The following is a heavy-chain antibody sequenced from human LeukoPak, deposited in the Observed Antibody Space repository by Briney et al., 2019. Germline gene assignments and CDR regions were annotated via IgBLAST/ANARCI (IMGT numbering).Heavy chain of an antibody. D-gene: IGHD6-13*01. Sequence: GASVKLSCKASGYTFTSYGISWVRHAPGQGLESMGWMSAYNGNTNYAQKLQGRVTITTDTSTSTAYMELRSLRSDDPAVYYCPTVGIAAAGPSWEKDYWRQRTLVTVSS. V-gene: IGHV1-18*01. CDR3: PTVGIAAAGPSWEKDY. J-gene: IGHJ4*02. CDR2: MSAYNGNT. CDR1: GYTFTSYG.